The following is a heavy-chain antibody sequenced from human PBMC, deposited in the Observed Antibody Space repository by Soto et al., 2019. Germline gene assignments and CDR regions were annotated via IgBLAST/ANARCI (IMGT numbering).Heavy chain of an antibody. V-gene: IGHV1-3*01. D-gene: IGHD6-19*01. J-gene: IGHJ4*02. CDR3: ARGVCSGCYHSDF. CDR1: GYTFTNYA. CDR2: INAGNGNT. Sequence: QVQLVQSGAEVKKPGASVKVSCRASGYTFTNYAVHWVRQAPGQRLEWMGWINAGNGNTEYSQKFQGRVTITRDSAARPGYKEVSRLRSEDTALDFRARGVCSGCYHSDFWGQGTLVTVSS.